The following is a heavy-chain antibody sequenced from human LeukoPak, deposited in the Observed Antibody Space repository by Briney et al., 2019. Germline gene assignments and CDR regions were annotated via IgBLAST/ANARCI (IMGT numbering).Heavy chain of an antibody. D-gene: IGHD5-12*01. J-gene: IGHJ4*02. CDR3: VREGGYDPFEN. V-gene: IGHV3-74*01. CDR2: IDSDGSSR. CDR1: GVTFSYYW. Sequence: PGGSLRLSCAASGVTFSYYWMHWVRQAPGKGLVWVSRIDSDGSSRSYAGSVKGRFTISRDNAKNTLYPQMNSLRAEDTAVYYCVREGGYDPFENWGQGTLVTVSS.